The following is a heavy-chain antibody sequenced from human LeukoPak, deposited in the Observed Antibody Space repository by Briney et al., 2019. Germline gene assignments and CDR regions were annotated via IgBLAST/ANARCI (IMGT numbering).Heavy chain of an antibody. Sequence: GGSLRLSCAASRFTFSTYAMSWVRQAPRKGLEWVSHISLSGGTIHYADSVKGRFTVSRDNAKNSLYLQMSSLRAEDTAVYYCARDFPTITSWYYFDYWGQGALVVVSS. CDR2: ISLSGGTI. D-gene: IGHD2-2*01. V-gene: IGHV3-11*01. CDR3: ARDFPTITSWYYFDY. CDR1: RFTFSTYA. J-gene: IGHJ4*02.